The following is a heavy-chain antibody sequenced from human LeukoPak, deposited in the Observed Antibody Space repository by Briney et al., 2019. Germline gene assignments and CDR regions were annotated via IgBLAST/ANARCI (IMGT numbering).Heavy chain of an antibody. J-gene: IGHJ5*02. CDR1: GFTFGDYA. V-gene: IGHV3-49*03. Sequence: GGSLRLSCTASGFTFGDYAMSWFRQAPGKGLEWVGFIRSKAYGGTTEYAASVKGRFTISRDDSKSIAYLQMNSLKTEDTAVYYCTRERGFIAAAGTFDPWGQGTPVTVSS. D-gene: IGHD6-13*01. CDR3: TRERGFIAAAGTFDP. CDR2: IRSKAYGGTT.